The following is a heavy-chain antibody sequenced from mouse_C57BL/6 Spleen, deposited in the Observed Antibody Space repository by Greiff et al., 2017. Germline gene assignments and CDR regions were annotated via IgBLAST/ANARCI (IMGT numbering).Heavy chain of an antibody. Sequence: VQLKESGPELVKPGASVKISCKASGYSFTGYYMHWVKQSSEKSLEWIGEINPSTGGTSYNQKFKGKATLTVDKSSSTAYMQLKSLTSEDSAVXYCARWEGDYWYFDVWGTGTTVTVSA. D-gene: IGHD4-1*01. CDR2: INPSTGGT. CDR1: GYSFTGYY. V-gene: IGHV1-43*01. CDR3: ARWEGDYWYFDV. J-gene: IGHJ1*03.